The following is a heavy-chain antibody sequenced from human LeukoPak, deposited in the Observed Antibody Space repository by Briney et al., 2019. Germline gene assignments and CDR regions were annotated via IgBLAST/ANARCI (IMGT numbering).Heavy chain of an antibody. V-gene: IGHV4-39*01. Sequence: SETLSLTCTVSGGYIISRSHYWGWIRQPPGKGLEWIGSVYYSGNTYYNPSLKTRATISIDTPTSKNQFSLKLSSVTAADTAVYYCAGHLTGDYFDYWGQGTLVTVSS. CDR1: GGYIISRSHY. CDR2: VYYSGNT. J-gene: IGHJ4*02. CDR3: AGHLTGDYFDY. D-gene: IGHD1-14*01.